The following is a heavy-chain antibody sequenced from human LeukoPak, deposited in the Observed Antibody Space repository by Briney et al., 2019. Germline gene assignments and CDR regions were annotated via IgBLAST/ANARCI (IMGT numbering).Heavy chain of an antibody. CDR1: GYTFTGYY. CDR2: INPNSGGT. J-gene: IGHJ5*02. CDR3: ARPISSSWFFWFDP. Sequence: ASVKVSCKASGYTFTGYYMHWVRRAPGQGLEWMGWINPNSGGTNYAQKFQGRVTMTRDTSISTAYMELSRLRSDDTAVYYCARPISSSWFFWFDPWGQGTLVTVSS. D-gene: IGHD6-13*01. V-gene: IGHV1-2*02.